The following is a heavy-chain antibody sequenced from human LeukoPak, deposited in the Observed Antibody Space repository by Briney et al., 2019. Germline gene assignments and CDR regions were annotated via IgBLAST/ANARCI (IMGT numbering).Heavy chain of an antibody. CDR2: ISSSGSTI. D-gene: IGHD3-10*02. CDR3: AELGVTMIGGV. V-gene: IGHV3-48*03. Sequence: GGSLRLSCAASGFTFSSYEMNWVCQAPGKGLEWVSYISSSGSTIYYADSVKGRFTISRDNAKNSLYLQMNSLRAEDTAVYYCAELGVTMIGGVWGKGTTVTISS. CDR1: GFTFSSYE. J-gene: IGHJ6*04.